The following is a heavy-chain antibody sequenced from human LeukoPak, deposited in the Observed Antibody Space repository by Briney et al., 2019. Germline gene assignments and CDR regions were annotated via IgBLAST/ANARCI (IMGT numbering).Heavy chain of an antibody. Sequence: SETLSLTCTVSGCSISSGYYWGWIRQPPGKGLEWIGSIYHSGSTYYNPSLKSRVTISVDTSKNQFSLRLSSVTAADTAVYHCARSPGIAAAYWFDPWGQGTLVTVSS. V-gene: IGHV4-38-2*02. D-gene: IGHD6-13*01. CDR2: IYHSGST. CDR1: GCSISSGYY. CDR3: ARSPGIAAAYWFDP. J-gene: IGHJ5*02.